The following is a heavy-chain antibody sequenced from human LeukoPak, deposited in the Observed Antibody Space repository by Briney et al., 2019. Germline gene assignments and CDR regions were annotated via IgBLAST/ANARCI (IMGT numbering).Heavy chain of an antibody. V-gene: IGHV4-59*01. D-gene: IGHD6-13*01. CDR3: ARYSSRWGFDY. CDR1: GSSISSYY. Sequence: SETLSLTCTVSGSSISSYYWSWIRQPPGKGLEWIGYIYYSGSTNYNPSLKSRVTISVDTSKNQFSLKLSSVTAADTAVYYCARYSSRWGFDYWGQGTLVTVSS. CDR2: IYYSGST. J-gene: IGHJ4*02.